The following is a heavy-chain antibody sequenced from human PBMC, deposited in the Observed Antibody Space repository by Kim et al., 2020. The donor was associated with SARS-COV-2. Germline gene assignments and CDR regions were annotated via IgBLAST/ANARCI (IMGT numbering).Heavy chain of an antibody. D-gene: IGHD6-13*01. CDR2: ISSNGGST. V-gene: IGHV3-64*01. Sequence: GGSLRLSCVASGFTFSSYAMHWVRQAPGKGLEYVSAISSNGGSTYYANSVKGRFTISRDNSKNTLYLQMGSLRAEDMAVYYCARGYSSSWLPWFDPWGQG. CDR1: GFTFSSYA. J-gene: IGHJ5*02. CDR3: ARGYSSSWLPWFDP.